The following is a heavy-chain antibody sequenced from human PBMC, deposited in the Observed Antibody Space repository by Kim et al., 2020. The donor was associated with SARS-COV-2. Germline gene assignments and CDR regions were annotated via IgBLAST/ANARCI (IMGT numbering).Heavy chain of an antibody. CDR3: APTVHYGSGSLLDY. Sequence: GGSLRLSCAASGFTFSNYGIHWVRQAPGKGLEWVALISYDGSDRYYADSVKGRFTISRDNSKNTVYLQMNSLRADDTAVFYCAPTVHYGSGSLLDYWGQGTLVTVSS. D-gene: IGHD3-10*01. J-gene: IGHJ4*02. CDR1: GFTFSNYG. CDR2: ISYDGSDR. V-gene: IGHV3-30*03.